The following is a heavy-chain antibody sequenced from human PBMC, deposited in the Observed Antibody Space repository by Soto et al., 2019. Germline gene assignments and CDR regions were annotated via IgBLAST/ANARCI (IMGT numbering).Heavy chain of an antibody. CDR2: IIPIFGTA. Sequence: SVKVSCKASGYTFTSYGISWVRQAPGQGLEWMGGIIPIFGTANYAQKFQGRVTITADESTSTAYMELSSLTSEDTAVYYCTGGPPNWGFDSWGQGTPVTVYS. J-gene: IGHJ5*01. V-gene: IGHV1-69*13. D-gene: IGHD7-27*01. CDR1: GYTFTSYG. CDR3: TGGPPNWGFDS.